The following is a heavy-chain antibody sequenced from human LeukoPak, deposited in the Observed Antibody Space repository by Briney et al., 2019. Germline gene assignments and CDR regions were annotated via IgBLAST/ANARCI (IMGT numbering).Heavy chain of an antibody. J-gene: IGHJ4*02. CDR2: IYYSGST. CDR3: VSYPDPSSGYFDY. CDR1: GGSISSYY. Sequence: SETLSLTCTVSGGSISSYYWSWIRQPPGKGLEWIGYIYYSGSTNYNPSLKSRVTISVDTSKNQFSLKLSSVTAADTAVYYCVSYPDPSSGYFDYWGQGTLVTVSS. D-gene: IGHD2-15*01. V-gene: IGHV4-59*01.